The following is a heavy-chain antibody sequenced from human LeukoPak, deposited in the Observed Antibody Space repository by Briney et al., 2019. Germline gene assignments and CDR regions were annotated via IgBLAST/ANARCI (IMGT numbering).Heavy chain of an antibody. D-gene: IGHD3-10*01. Sequence: GGSLRLSCAASGFTFSSYAMHWVRQAPGKGLEWVAVISYDGSNKYYADSVKGRFTISRDNSKNTLYLQMNSLRAEDTAVYYCARDQRWFGELHPDYWGQGTLVTVSS. CDR2: ISYDGSNK. V-gene: IGHV3-30-3*01. CDR1: GFTFSSYA. J-gene: IGHJ4*02. CDR3: ARDQRWFGELHPDY.